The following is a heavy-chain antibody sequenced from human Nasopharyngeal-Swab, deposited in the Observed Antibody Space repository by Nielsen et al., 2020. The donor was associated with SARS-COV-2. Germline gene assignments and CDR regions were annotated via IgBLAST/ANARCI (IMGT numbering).Heavy chain of an antibody. CDR3: ARVSRYYDILTGYYAEDGMDV. J-gene: IGHJ6*02. CDR2: IKQDGSEK. V-gene: IGHV3-7*01. Sequence: WIRQPPGKGLEWVANIKQDGSEKYYVDSVKGRFTISRDNAKNSLHLQMNSLRAEDTAVYYCARVSRYYDILTGYYAEDGMDVWGQGTTVTVSS. D-gene: IGHD3-9*01.